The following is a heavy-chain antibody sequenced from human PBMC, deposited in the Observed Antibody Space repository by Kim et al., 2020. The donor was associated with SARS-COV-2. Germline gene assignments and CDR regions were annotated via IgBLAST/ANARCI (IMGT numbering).Heavy chain of an antibody. V-gene: IGHV3-74*01. D-gene: IGHD6-13*01. J-gene: IGHJ4*02. Sequence: GGSLRLSCAVSEVIFSSYWMHWVRQFPGKGLEWVSHISDDATTATYADSVKGRFTISRDNAKNTLFLEMSSLRVDDTALYYCVRGIAGYSSSWYTQWGQGTLVTVSS. CDR2: ISDDATTA. CDR3: VRGIAGYSSSWYTQ. CDR1: EVIFSSYW.